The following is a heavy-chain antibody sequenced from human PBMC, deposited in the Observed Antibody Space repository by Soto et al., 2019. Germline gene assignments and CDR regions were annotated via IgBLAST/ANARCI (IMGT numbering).Heavy chain of an antibody. J-gene: IGHJ3*02. D-gene: IGHD1-26*01. Sequence: GGSLRLSCGASGFTFSSYAMSWVRQSPGKGLEWVSAISGSGGSTYYADSVKGRFTISRDNSKNTLYLQMNSLRAEDTAVYYYAKDLSGSPVDAFDIWGQGTMVTVSS. V-gene: IGHV3-23*01. CDR3: AKDLSGSPVDAFDI. CDR2: ISGSGGST. CDR1: GFTFSSYA.